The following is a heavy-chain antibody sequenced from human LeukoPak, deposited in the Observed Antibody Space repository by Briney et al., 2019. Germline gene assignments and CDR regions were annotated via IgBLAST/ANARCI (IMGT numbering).Heavy chain of an antibody. J-gene: IGHJ5*02. CDR1: GYTFTSYG. D-gene: IGHD1-26*01. Sequence: ASVTVSCKASGYTFTSYGISWVRQAPGQGLEWMGWISAYNGNTNYAQKLQGRVTMTTDTSTSTAYMELRSLRSDDTAVYYCARGPLFGWELRPFDPWGQGTLVTVSS. CDR2: ISAYNGNT. CDR3: ARGPLFGWELRPFDP. V-gene: IGHV1-18*01.